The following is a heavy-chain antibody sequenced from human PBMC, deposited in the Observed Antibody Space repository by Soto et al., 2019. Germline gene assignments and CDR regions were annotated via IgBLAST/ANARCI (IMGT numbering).Heavy chain of an antibody. CDR1: GGSISSGGYY. Sequence: TLSLTCTVSGGSISSGGYYWSWIRQHPGKGLEWIGYIYYSGSTYYNPSLKSRVTISVDTSKNQFSLKLSSVTAADTAVYYCARTPKAVVRGVIMLPGIGGVDYWGQGTLVTVSS. CDR3: ARTPKAVVRGVIMLPGIGGVDY. J-gene: IGHJ4*02. V-gene: IGHV4-31*03. D-gene: IGHD3-10*01. CDR2: IYYSGST.